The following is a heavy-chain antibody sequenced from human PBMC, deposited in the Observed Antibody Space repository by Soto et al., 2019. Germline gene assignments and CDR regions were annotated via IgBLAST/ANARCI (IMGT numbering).Heavy chain of an antibody. J-gene: IGHJ6*02. CDR3: ARDRGVSEQNYYYGMEV. V-gene: IGHV4-59*01. Sequence: SETRSLTCTVSGGSISSYYWSWIRQPPGKGLEWIGYIYYSGSTNYNASLKSRVTISLDTSMNQFSLKLSSVTSADTAVYYCARDRGVSEQNYYYGMEVWGQGTTVTVSS. CDR2: IYYSGST. CDR1: GGSISSYY.